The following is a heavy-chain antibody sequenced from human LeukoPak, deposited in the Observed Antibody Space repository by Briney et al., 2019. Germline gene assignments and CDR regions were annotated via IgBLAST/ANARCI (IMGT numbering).Heavy chain of an antibody. CDR1: GGSISSYY. CDR3: ARGGYSSSWDYIDY. CDR2: IYYSGST. Sequence: SETLSLTCTVSGGSISSYYWSWIRRPPGKALEWIGYIYYSGSTNYNPSLKSRVTISVDTSKNQFSLKLSSVTAADTAVYYCARGGYSSSWDYIDYWGQGTLVTVSS. D-gene: IGHD6-13*01. J-gene: IGHJ4*02. V-gene: IGHV4-59*01.